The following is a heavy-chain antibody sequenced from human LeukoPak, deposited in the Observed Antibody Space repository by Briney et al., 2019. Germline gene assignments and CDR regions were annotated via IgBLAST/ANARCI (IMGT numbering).Heavy chain of an antibody. J-gene: IGHJ4*02. CDR1: GYTFTSYG. Sequence: ASVKVSCKASGYTFTSYGISWVRQAPGQGLEWMGWISAYNGSTNYAQKLQGRVTMTTDTSTSTAYMELRSLRSDDTAVYYCARTTVDYYDSSGYYSYWGQGTLVTVSS. V-gene: IGHV1-18*01. D-gene: IGHD3-22*01. CDR3: ARTTVDYYDSSGYYSY. CDR2: ISAYNGST.